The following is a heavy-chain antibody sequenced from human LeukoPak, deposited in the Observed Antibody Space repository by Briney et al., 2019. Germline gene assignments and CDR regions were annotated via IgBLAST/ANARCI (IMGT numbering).Heavy chain of an antibody. CDR3: ARASQWLAFDY. V-gene: IGHV3-66*01. D-gene: IGHD6-19*01. CDR2: IYNGGST. Sequence: PGGSLRLSCAASGFTVSSNHMSWVRQAPGKGLEWVSVIYNGGSTNYADSVKGRFTISRDNSKNTLYLQMNNVRDEDTAVYFCARASQWLAFDYWGQGTLVTVSS. CDR1: GFTVSSNH. J-gene: IGHJ4*02.